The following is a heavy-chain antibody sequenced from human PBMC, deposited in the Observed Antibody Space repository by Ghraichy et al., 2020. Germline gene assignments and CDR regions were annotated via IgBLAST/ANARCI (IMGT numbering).Heavy chain of an antibody. D-gene: IGHD4-17*01. Sequence: SETLSLTCTVSGGSISSSSYYWGWIRQPPGKGLEWIGSIYYSGSTYYNPSLKSRVTISVDTSKIQFSLKLSSVTAADTAVYYCARHDYGDHPFDYWGQGTLVTVSS. CDR1: GGSISSSSYY. J-gene: IGHJ4*02. CDR2: IYYSGST. V-gene: IGHV4-39*01. CDR3: ARHDYGDHPFDY.